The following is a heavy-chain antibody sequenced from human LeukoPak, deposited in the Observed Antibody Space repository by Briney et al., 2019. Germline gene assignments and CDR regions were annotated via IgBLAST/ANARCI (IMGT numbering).Heavy chain of an antibody. V-gene: IGHV3-30*04. CDR2: ISYDGSNK. CDR3: ARDWALTPRYFDL. Sequence: QAGGSLRLSCAASGFTFSSYAMHWVRQAPGKGLERVAVISYDGSNKYYADSEKGRFTISRDNSKKTLYLQMNSLRAEDTAVYYCARDWALTPRYFDLWGRGTLVTVSS. J-gene: IGHJ2*01. CDR1: GFTFSSYA. D-gene: IGHD3-9*01.